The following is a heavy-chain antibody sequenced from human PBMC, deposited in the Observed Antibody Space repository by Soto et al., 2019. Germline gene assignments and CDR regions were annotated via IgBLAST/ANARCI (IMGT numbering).Heavy chain of an antibody. CDR3: ARLVWGLYYYYGMDV. D-gene: IGHD3-16*01. CDR2: ISAYNGNT. Sequence: GASVKVSCKASGYTFTSYGISWVRQAPGQGLEWMGWISAYNGNTNYAQKLQGRVTMTTGTSTSTAYMELRSLRSDDTAVYYCARLVWGLYYYYGMDVWGQGTTVTVSS. J-gene: IGHJ6*02. CDR1: GYTFTSYG. V-gene: IGHV1-18*01.